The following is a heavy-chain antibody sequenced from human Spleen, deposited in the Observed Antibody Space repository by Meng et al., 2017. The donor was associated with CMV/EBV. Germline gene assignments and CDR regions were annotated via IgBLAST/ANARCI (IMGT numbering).Heavy chain of an antibody. Sequence: GGSLRLSCAASGFTFSTSWMSWVRQAPGTGLEWVANIREDGSSKYYADPVKGRFTISRDNAKNSLFLQMSSLRVEDTAMYYCARAGLGYCSVTSCYNDYWGQGTLVTVSS. V-gene: IGHV3-7*01. CDR1: GFTFSTSW. J-gene: IGHJ4*02. D-gene: IGHD2-2*02. CDR3: ARAGLGYCSVTSCYNDY. CDR2: IREDGSSK.